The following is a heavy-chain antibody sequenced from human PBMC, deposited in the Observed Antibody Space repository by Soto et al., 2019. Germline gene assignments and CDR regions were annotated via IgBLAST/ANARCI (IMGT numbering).Heavy chain of an antibody. D-gene: IGHD3-9*01. CDR2: ITPIFAKA. V-gene: IGHV1-69*06. J-gene: IGHJ6*02. Sequence: GASVKVSCKASGGTFNTYAISWVRQAPGQGLEWMGGITPIFAKANYAQKFQGRLTITADKSTSTAYMELTSLTSEDTAVYYCAKGRLVIGVEGYYGMDVWGQGTTVTVSS. CDR1: GGTFNTYA. CDR3: AKGRLVIGVEGYYGMDV.